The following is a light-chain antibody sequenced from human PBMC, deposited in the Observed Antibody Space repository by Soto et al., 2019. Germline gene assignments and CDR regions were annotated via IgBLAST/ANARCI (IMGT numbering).Light chain of an antibody. J-gene: IGLJ2*01. V-gene: IGLV2-8*01. CDR1: SSDIGNYNY. CDR2: DVT. Sequence: QSVLTQPPSASGSPGQSITISCTGTSSDIGNYNYVSWYQQFPGKAPKLMIYDVTKRPSGVPDRFSGSKSGNTASLTVSGLQAEDEAEYYCASYAGSNLVVFGGGTQLTVL. CDR3: ASYAGSNLVV.